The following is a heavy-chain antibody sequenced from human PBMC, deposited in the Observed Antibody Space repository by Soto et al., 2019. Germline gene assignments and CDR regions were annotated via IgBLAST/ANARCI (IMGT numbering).Heavy chain of an antibody. CDR1: GFTFSNAW. D-gene: IGHD3-22*01. CDR2: IKSKTDGGTT. CDR3: TTEILTRIVVDPGQVDY. Sequence: GGSLRLSCAASGFTFSNAWMSWVRQAPGKGLEWVGRIKSKTDGGTTDYAAPVKGRFTISRDDSKNTLCLQMNSLKTEDTAVYYCTTEILTRIVVDPGQVDYWGQGTLVTVSS. V-gene: IGHV3-15*01. J-gene: IGHJ4*02.